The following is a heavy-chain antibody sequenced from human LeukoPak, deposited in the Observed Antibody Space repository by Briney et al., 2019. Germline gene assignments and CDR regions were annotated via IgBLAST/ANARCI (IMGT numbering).Heavy chain of an antibody. J-gene: IGHJ4*02. CDR1: GYTLTELS. D-gene: IGHD2-2*01. V-gene: IGHV1-24*01. CDR3: ATAGYELPHFDY. CDR2: FDPEDGET. Sequence: ASVKVSCKVSGYTLTELSMHWVRQAPGKGLEWMGGFDPEDGETIYAQKFQGRVTMTEDTSTDTAYMELSSLRSEDTAVYYCATAGYELPHFDYWGQGALVTVSS.